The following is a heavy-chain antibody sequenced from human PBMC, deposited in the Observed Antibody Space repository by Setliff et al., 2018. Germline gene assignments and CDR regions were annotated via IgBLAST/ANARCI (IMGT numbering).Heavy chain of an antibody. J-gene: IGHJ6*04. CDR1: GFTFSDYS. Sequence: RASVKVSCAASGFTFSDYSMNWVRQAPGKGLEWVSDISSSSSTIYYADSVKGRFTISRDNAQNSLYLQMNSLRAEDTAVYYCARSYNFWSGPALDVWGKGTTVTVSS. D-gene: IGHD3-3*01. CDR2: ISSSSSTI. CDR3: ARSYNFWSGPALDV. V-gene: IGHV3-48*01.